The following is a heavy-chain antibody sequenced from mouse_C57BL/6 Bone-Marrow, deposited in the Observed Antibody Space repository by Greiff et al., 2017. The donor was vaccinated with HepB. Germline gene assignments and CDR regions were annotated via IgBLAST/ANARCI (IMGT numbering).Heavy chain of an antibody. CDR1: GFTFSSYA. J-gene: IGHJ3*01. V-gene: IGHV5-4*03. CDR3: ASPTVGFAY. Sequence: EVKLQESGGGLVKPEGSLKLSCAASGFTFSSYAMSWVRQTPEKRLEWVATISDGGSYTYYPENVKGRITISRDNAKNNLYLQMSHLNSEDTAMYYCASPTVGFAYWGQGTLVTVSA. CDR2: ISDGGSYT.